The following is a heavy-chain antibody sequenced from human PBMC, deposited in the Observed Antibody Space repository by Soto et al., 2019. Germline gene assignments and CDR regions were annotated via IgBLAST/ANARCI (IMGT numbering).Heavy chain of an antibody. CDR1: GLSLSTSEVG. Sequence: QITLKESGPTLVKPTQTLTLTCTFSGLSLSTSEVGVGWIRQPPGKALEWLALIYWDDDKRYSPSLKSRLTITKDTSKNQVVLTMTNMDPVDTATYYCAHAYYDSSGAALPFDYWGQGTLVTVSS. CDR3: AHAYYDSSGAALPFDY. J-gene: IGHJ4*02. D-gene: IGHD3-22*01. CDR2: IYWDDDK. V-gene: IGHV2-5*02.